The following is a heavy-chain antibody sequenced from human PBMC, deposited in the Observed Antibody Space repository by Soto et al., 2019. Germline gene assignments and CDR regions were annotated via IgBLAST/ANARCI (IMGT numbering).Heavy chain of an antibody. CDR1: GYTFTSYY. V-gene: IGHV1-46*01. CDR2: SNPSGGST. J-gene: IGHJ4*02. D-gene: IGHD5-18*01. CDR3: ARGMIGPNSYGYYPNYYFDY. Sequence: QVQLVQSGAEVQKPGASVKVSCKASGYTFTSYYMHWVRQATGQGLEWMGISNPSGGSTSYAQKCQGRVTMTRDTSTSTVYMELSSLRSEDTAVYYCARGMIGPNSYGYYPNYYFDYWGQGTLVTVSS.